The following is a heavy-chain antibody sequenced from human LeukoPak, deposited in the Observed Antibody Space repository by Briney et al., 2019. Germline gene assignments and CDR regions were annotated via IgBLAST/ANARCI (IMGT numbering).Heavy chain of an antibody. CDR2: ISGSGGST. J-gene: IGHJ4*02. Sequence: GGSLRLSCAASGFTFSSYAMSWVRQAPGKGLEWVSAISGSGGSTYYADSVKGRFTISRDNSKNTLYLQMNSLRAEDTAVYYCAKDREDGDYVPIDYWGQGTLATVSS. V-gene: IGHV3-23*01. D-gene: IGHD4-17*01. CDR3: AKDREDGDYVPIDY. CDR1: GFTFSSYA.